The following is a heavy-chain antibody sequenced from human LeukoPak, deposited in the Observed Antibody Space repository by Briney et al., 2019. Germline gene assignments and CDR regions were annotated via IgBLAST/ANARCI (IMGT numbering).Heavy chain of an antibody. CDR1: GGSISSRHW. CDR3: TRLYSSTWYGSLGY. D-gene: IGHD2-2*01. CDR2: IYPSGST. J-gene: IGHJ4*02. Sequence: SGTLSLTCAVSGGSISSRHWWSWVRPTPETGLEWIGEIYPSGSTNYNPSLKSRVTVSVDKSKNQFSLKLNSVTAADTAVYYCTRLYSSTWYGSLGYWSQGTLVTVSS. V-gene: IGHV4-4*02.